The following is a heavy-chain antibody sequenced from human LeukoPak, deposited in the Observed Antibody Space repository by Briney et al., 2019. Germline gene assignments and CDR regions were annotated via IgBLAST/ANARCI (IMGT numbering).Heavy chain of an antibody. Sequence: GGSLRLSCAASGFTFSSYTMNWVRQAPGKGLEWISSISSSSSYIFNADTVRGRFTISRDNAKNSLFLQMNTLRAEDTAVYYCARDAPDYYDSSGQDAFDIWGQGTMVTVSS. CDR3: ARDAPDYYDSSGQDAFDI. V-gene: IGHV3-21*01. J-gene: IGHJ3*02. CDR1: GFTFSSYT. CDR2: ISSSSSYI. D-gene: IGHD3-22*01.